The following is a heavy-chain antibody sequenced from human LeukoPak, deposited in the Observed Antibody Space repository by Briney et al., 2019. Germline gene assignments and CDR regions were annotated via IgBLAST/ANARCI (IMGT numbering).Heavy chain of an antibody. J-gene: IGHJ4*02. Sequence: GGSLRLSCTASGFTFSNYGMHWVRQAPGKGLEWVAFVRYDESTKFYADSVKGRFTISRDNSKATLYLQMDSLRAEDTAVYYCAKDVPAAYFDYWGQGTLVTVSS. CDR1: GFTFSNYG. V-gene: IGHV3-30*02. CDR2: VRYDESTK. D-gene: IGHD2-2*01. CDR3: AKDVPAAYFDY.